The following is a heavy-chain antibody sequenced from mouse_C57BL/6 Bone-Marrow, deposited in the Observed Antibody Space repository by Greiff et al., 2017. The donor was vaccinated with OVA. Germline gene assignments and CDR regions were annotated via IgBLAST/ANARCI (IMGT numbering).Heavy chain of an antibody. CDR2: IYPRSGNT. CDR3: ARGVITTGY. CDR1: GYTFTSYG. V-gene: IGHV1-81*01. Sequence: QVQLQQSGAELARPGASVKLSCKASGYTFTSYGISWVKQRTGKGLAWIGEIYPRSGNTYYNAQVKGKATLTADKSSSTAYMELRSLTSEDAAVYFCARGVITTGYWGQGTTLTVSS. J-gene: IGHJ2*01. D-gene: IGHD1-1*01.